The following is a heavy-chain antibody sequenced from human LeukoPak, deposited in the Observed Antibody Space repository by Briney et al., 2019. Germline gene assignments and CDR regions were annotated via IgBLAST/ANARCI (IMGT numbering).Heavy chain of an antibody. CDR2: IHYSGAT. V-gene: IGHV4-59*08. CDR3: ATLRGASTAVFDA. CDR1: GGSISYDY. Sequence: SETLSLTCTVSGGSISYDYWTWIRQSPGKRLEWIGYIHYSGATNYSPSLKSRVTISVDTSKNQFSLKLSSVTAADTALYYCATLRGASTAVFDAWGQGTLVTVSS. D-gene: IGHD2/OR15-2a*01. J-gene: IGHJ4*02.